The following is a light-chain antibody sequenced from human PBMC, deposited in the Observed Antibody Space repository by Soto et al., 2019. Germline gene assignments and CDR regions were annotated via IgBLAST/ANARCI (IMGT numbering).Light chain of an antibody. J-gene: IGKJ4*01. CDR2: GAS. CDR1: QSVSSN. V-gene: IGKV3-15*01. Sequence: EIVMTQSPATLSVSPGERATLSCRASQSVSSNLAWYQQKRGQAPRLLLYGASTRATGIPARFSGSGSGTEFTLPISSLQSEDFAVYYCQQYNNWPPVSFGGGTKVEIK. CDR3: QQYNNWPPVS.